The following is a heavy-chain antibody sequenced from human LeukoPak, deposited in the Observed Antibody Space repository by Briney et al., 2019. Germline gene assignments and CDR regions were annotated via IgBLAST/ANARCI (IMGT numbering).Heavy chain of an antibody. CDR3: ARSDYNDYRGLGF. CDR1: GYAFTSYH. D-gene: IGHD4-11*01. Sequence: ASVTVSCKAPGYAFTSYHIHWMRQAPGQGLGWMGIIIPSSGSTTYAQKFQGRVTMTRDTSTSTVYMELSSLTSDDTAVYFCARSDYNDYRGLGFWGQGTLVTVSS. CDR2: IIPSSGST. J-gene: IGHJ4*02. V-gene: IGHV1-46*01.